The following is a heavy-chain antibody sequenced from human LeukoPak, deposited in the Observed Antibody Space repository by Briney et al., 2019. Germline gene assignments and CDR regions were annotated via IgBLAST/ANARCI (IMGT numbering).Heavy chain of an antibody. CDR2: IYYSGST. CDR3: GLYYYDSSGYSDY. D-gene: IGHD3-22*01. Sequence: SETLSLTCTVSGGSISSHYWSWIRQPPGKGLEWIGYIYYSGSTNYNPSLKSRVTISVDTSKNQFSLKLSSVTAADTALYYCGLYYYDSSGYSDYWGQGTLVTVSS. V-gene: IGHV4-59*11. CDR1: GGSISSHY. J-gene: IGHJ4*02.